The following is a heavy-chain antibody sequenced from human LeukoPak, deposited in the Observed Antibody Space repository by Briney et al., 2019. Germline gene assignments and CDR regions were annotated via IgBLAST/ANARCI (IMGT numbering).Heavy chain of an antibody. CDR3: GSSLAAYYMDV. D-gene: IGHD6-13*01. J-gene: IGHJ6*03. V-gene: IGHV3-7*01. CDR1: GFTFSDYY. CDR2: IKQDGNEK. Sequence: PGGSLRLSCAASGFTFSDYYMSWVRQAPGKGLEWVANIKQDGNEKYYVDSVKGRFTISRDNAKNSLYLQMNSLRAEDTALYYCGSSLAAYYMDVWGKGTTDTVSS.